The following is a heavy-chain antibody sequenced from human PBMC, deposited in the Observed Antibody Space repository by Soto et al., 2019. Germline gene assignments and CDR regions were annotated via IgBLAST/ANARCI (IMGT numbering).Heavy chain of an antibody. V-gene: IGHV1-2*02. CDR1: GYTFTGYY. CDR2: INPNSGGT. Sequence: ASVKVSCKASGYTFTGYYMHWVRQAPGQGLEWMGWINPNSGGTNYAQKFQGRVTMTRDTSISTAYMELSRLRSDDTAVYYCARRAIRGYSSMNWFDPWGQGTLVTVSS. J-gene: IGHJ5*02. D-gene: IGHD5-18*01. CDR3: ARRAIRGYSSMNWFDP.